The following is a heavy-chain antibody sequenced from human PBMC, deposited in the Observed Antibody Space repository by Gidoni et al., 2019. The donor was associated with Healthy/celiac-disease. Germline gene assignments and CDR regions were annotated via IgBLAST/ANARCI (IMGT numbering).Heavy chain of an antibody. Sequence: QVTLKESGPVLVKPTETLTLTCTVSGFSLSNARMGVSWIRQPPGKALEWLAHIFSNDEKSYSTSLKSRLTISKDTSKSQVVLTMTNMDPVDTATYYCARMMLGVLEWFHGGYYYYMDVWGKGTTVTVSS. CDR2: IFSNDEK. J-gene: IGHJ6*03. V-gene: IGHV2-26*01. D-gene: IGHD3-3*01. CDR3: ARMMLGVLEWFHGGYYYYMDV. CDR1: GFSLSNARMG.